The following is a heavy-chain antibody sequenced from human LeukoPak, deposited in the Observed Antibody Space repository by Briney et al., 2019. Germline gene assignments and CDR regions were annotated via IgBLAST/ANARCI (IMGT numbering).Heavy chain of an antibody. J-gene: IGHJ4*02. CDR1: GYTFTSCD. V-gene: IGHV1-8*01. Sequence: ASVKVSCKASGYTFTSCDINWVRQATGQGLEWTGWMNPNSGNTGYGQSFQGRITMTRDISIGTAYMELSNLTSEDTAIYYCTRGSSGRRDNWGQGTLVTVS. CDR2: MNPNSGNT. CDR3: TRGSSGRRDN. D-gene: IGHD6-19*01.